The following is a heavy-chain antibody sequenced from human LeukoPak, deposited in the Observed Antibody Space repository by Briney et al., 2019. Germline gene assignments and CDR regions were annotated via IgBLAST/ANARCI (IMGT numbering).Heavy chain of an antibody. CDR3: ARVTGGFGEFTLDY. Sequence: SETLSLTCAVYGGSFSGYYWSWIRQPPGKGLEWIGYIYYSGSTYYNPSLKSRVTISVDTSKNQFSLKLSSVTAADTAVYYCARVTGGFGEFTLDYWGQGTLVTVSS. J-gene: IGHJ4*02. D-gene: IGHD3-10*01. V-gene: IGHV4-30-4*01. CDR2: IYYSGST. CDR1: GGSFSGYY.